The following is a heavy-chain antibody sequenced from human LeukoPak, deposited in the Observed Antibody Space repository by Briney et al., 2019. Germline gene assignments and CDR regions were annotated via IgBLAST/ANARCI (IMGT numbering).Heavy chain of an antibody. J-gene: IGHJ4*02. CDR1: GFGFISYA. CDR3: ARAENY. Sequence: GASLRLSCGASGFGFISYAMSWVRQAPGKGLEWVSVIYSGGSTYYADSVKGRFTISRDNSKNTLYLQMNSLRAEDTAVYYCARAENYWGQGTLVTVSS. CDR2: IYSGGST. V-gene: IGHV3-53*01.